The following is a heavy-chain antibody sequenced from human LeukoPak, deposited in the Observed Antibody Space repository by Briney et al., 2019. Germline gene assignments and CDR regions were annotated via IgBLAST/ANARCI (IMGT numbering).Heavy chain of an antibody. Sequence: SETLSLTCTVSGGSISSYYWSWIRQPPGKGLEWIGEINHSGSTNYNPSLKSRVTISVDTSKNQFSLKLSSVTAADTAVYYCARGVYCSGGSCYLPFDYWGQGTLVTVSS. J-gene: IGHJ4*02. V-gene: IGHV4-34*01. D-gene: IGHD2-15*01. CDR1: GGSISSYY. CDR3: ARGVYCSGGSCYLPFDY. CDR2: INHSGST.